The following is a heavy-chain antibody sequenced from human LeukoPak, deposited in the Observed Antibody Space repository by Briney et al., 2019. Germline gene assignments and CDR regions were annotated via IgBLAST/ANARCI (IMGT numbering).Heavy chain of an antibody. CDR2: ISSSGSTT. J-gene: IGHJ5*02. V-gene: IGHV3-48*03. D-gene: IGHD6-19*01. CDR1: GFTFSSYE. Sequence: GGSLRLSCAASGFTFSSYEMNWVRQAPGKGLEWVSYISSSGSTTYYADSVKGRFTISRDNAKNSLYLQMNSLRAEDTAVYYCARDIAVAGQGGGFDPWGQGTLVTVSS. CDR3: ARDIAVAGQGGGFDP.